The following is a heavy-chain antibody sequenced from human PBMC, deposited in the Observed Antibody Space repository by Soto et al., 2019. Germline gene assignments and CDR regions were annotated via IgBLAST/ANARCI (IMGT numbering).Heavy chain of an antibody. J-gene: IGHJ4*02. Sequence: PGGSLRLSCAASGFTFSSYAMSWVRQAPGKGLEWVSAISGSGGSTYYADSVKGRFTISRDNSKNTLYLQMNSLRAEDTAVYYCAGTYCSGGSCHWIFDYWGQGTLVTVSS. CDR1: GFTFSSYA. CDR3: AGTYCSGGSCHWIFDY. D-gene: IGHD2-15*01. V-gene: IGHV3-23*01. CDR2: ISGSGGST.